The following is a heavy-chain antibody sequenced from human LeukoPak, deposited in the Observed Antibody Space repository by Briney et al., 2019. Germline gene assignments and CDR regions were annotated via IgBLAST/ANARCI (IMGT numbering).Heavy chain of an antibody. CDR1: GFTFSSYA. V-gene: IGHV3-23*01. CDR3: AKDYPNDSSGYYFRW. D-gene: IGHD3-22*01. Sequence: GGPLRPSCAASGFTFSSYAMSWVRQAPGKGLEWVSAISGSGGSTYYADSVKGRFTISRDNSKNTLYLQMNSLRAEDTAVYYCAKDYPNDSSGYYFRWWGQGTLVTVSS. J-gene: IGHJ4*02. CDR2: ISGSGGST.